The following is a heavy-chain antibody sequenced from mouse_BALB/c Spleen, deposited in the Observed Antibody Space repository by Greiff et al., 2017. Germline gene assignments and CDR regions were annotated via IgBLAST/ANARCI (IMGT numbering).Heavy chain of an antibody. CDR3: ARDDPSSWFAY. CDR2: INPGSGGT. D-gene: IGHD2-3*01. Sequence: QVQLQQSGAELVRPGTSVKVSCKASGYAFTNYLIEWVKQRPGQGLEWIGVINPGSGGTNYNEKFKGKATLTADKSSSTAYMQLSSLTSDDSAVYFCARDDPSSWFAYWGQGTLVTVSA. CDR1: GYAFTNYL. J-gene: IGHJ3*01. V-gene: IGHV1-54*01.